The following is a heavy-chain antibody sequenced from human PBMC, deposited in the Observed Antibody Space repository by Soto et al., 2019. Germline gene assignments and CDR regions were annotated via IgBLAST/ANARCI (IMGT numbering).Heavy chain of an antibody. J-gene: IGHJ4*02. Sequence: QPGGSLRLSCAASGFTFSDHYIDWVRQAPGKGLEWVGRTRNKANSYTTEYAASVKGRFTISRDDSKNSLYLQMNSLKTEDTAVYYCARELHYDSSGYYRLFDYWGQGTLVTVSS. CDR3: ARELHYDSSGYYRLFDY. V-gene: IGHV3-72*01. CDR1: GFTFSDHY. CDR2: TRNKANSYTT. D-gene: IGHD3-22*01.